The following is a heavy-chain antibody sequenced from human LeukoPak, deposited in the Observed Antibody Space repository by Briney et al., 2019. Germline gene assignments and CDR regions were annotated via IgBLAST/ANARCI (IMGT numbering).Heavy chain of an antibody. V-gene: IGHV3-23*01. D-gene: IGHD3-9*01. CDR2: ISGSGDNT. CDR1: GFTFSTYV. Sequence: QPGGSLRLSCAASGFTFSTYVMSWVRQAPGKGLEWVSGISGSGDNTYYADSVKGRFTTSRDNSKNTLYLQMNSLRAEDTAVYYCAKGSGYDTDFDYWGQGTLVTVSS. J-gene: IGHJ4*02. CDR3: AKGSGYDTDFDY.